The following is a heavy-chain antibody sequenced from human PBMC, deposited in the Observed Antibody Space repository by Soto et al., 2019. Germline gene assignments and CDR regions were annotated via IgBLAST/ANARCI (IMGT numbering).Heavy chain of an antibody. Sequence: EVQLVESGGGLVKPGGSLRLSCAASGFTFSNAWMNWVRQAPGKGLEWVGRIKSKTDGGTTDYAAPVKGRFTISRDDSKNTLYLQMNSLKTEDTAVYYCTTHIVVVVAATNWRNTNAFDIWGQGTMVTVSS. J-gene: IGHJ3*02. CDR3: TTHIVVVVAATNWRNTNAFDI. V-gene: IGHV3-15*07. CDR1: GFTFSNAW. CDR2: IKSKTDGGTT. D-gene: IGHD2-15*01.